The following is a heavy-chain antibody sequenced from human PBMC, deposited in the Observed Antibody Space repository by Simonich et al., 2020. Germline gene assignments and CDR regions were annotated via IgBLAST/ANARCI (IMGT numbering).Heavy chain of an antibody. V-gene: IGHV1-2*02. CDR2: INPNSGGT. CDR1: GYPFTGYY. D-gene: IGHD6-6*01. Sequence: QVQLVQSGAEVKKPGASVKVSCKASGYPFTGYYMHWVRQAPGQGLGWMGWINPNSGGTNYAQKFQGRVTMTRDTSISTAYMELSRLRSDDTAVFYCARDRAARYYYYYYMDVWGKGTTVTVSS. CDR3: ARDRAARYYYYYYMDV. J-gene: IGHJ6*03.